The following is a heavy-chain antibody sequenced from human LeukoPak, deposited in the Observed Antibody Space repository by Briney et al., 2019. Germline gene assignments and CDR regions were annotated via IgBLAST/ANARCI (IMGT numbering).Heavy chain of an antibody. CDR1: GFTFSDYY. CDR3: AREAQSLRTVTSNY. J-gene: IGHJ4*02. V-gene: IGHV3-11*04. D-gene: IGHD4-11*01. Sequence: GGSLRLSCAASGFTFSDYYMSWIRQAPGKGLEWVSYISSSGSTIYYADSVKGRFTISRDNAKNSLYLQMNSLRAEDTAVYYCAREAQSLRTVTSNYWGQGTLVTVSS. CDR2: ISSSGSTI.